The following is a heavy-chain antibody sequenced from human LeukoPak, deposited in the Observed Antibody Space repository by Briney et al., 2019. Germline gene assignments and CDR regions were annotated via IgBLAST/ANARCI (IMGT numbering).Heavy chain of an antibody. J-gene: IGHJ4*02. V-gene: IGHV3-48*03. CDR1: GFTFSSYE. Sequence: PGGSLRLSCAASGFTFSSYEMNWVRQAPGKGLEWVSYISSSGSTIYYADSVKGRFTISRDNAKKSLYLQMNSLRGEDTAVYYRARGHYSSSSSIALVYWGQGTLVTVSS. D-gene: IGHD6-6*01. CDR2: ISSSGSTI. CDR3: ARGHYSSSSSIALVY.